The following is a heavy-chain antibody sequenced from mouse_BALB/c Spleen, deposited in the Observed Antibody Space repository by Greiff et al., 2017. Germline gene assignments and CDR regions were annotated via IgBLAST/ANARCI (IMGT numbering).Heavy chain of an antibody. CDR3: ARDHRYDAMDC. D-gene: IGHD2-14*01. Sequence: EVKLVESGGGLVQPGGSLKLSCAASGFTFSSYGMSWVRQTPDKRLELVATINSNGGSTYYPDSVKGRSTISRDNAKNTLYLQMSSLKSEDTAMYYCARDHRYDAMDCWGQGTSVNVSS. V-gene: IGHV5-6-3*01. CDR1: GFTFSSYG. CDR2: INSNGGST. J-gene: IGHJ4*01.